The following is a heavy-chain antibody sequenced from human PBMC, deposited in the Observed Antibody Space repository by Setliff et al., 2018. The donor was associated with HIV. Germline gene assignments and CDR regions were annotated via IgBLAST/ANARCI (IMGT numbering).Heavy chain of an antibody. D-gene: IGHD1-26*01. CDR2: ISSSGSTI. Sequence: PGGSLRLSCAASGFTFSDYYMSWIRQAPGKGLEWVSYISSSGSTIYYADSVKGRFTISRDNAKNSLYLQMNSLRAEDTAVYYCTRESGRSWEHLYYFDYWGQGTLVTVSS. J-gene: IGHJ4*02. CDR3: TRESGRSWEHLYYFDY. CDR1: GFTFSDYY. V-gene: IGHV3-11*01.